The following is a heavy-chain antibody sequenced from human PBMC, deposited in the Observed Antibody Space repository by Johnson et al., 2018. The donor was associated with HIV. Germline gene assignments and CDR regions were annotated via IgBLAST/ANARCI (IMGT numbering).Heavy chain of an antibody. CDR1: GFTFRSYG. CDR2: ISYDGSKK. J-gene: IGHJ3*02. D-gene: IGHD3-10*01. V-gene: IGHV3-30*18. CDR3: VKVQDEWFRALGAFDI. Sequence: QVQLVESGGGVVQPGRSLRLSCAASGFTFRSYGMHWVRQAPGKGLEWVAVISYDGSKKYHADSVKGRLTISRDNSKNTLYLQMNTLRAEDTAVYYCVKVQDEWFRALGAFDIWGQGTMVTVSS.